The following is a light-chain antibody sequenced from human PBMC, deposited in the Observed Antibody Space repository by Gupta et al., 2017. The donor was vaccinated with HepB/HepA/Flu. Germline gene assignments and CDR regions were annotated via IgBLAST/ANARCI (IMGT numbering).Light chain of an antibody. V-gene: IGLV1-51*02. CDR2: ENN. Sequence: QSALTQPPSVSAAPGQKVTISCSGSSSNIGNNFVSWYHHLPGTSPKLLIYENNKRPSEIPDRFSGSQSGTSATLGITGLQTGDEADYYYATWDTSLSAWVFGGGTKLTVL. J-gene: IGLJ3*02. CDR1: SSNIGNNF. CDR3: ATWDTSLSAWV.